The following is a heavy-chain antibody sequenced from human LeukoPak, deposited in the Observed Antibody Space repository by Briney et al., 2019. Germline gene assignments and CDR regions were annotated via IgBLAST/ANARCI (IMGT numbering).Heavy chain of an antibody. D-gene: IGHD3-16*01. CDR3: ARDRVGGRYYYGMDV. Sequence: PGGSLRLSCAASGFTFSSYWVHWVRQAPGKGLVWVSRINTDGSSTSYADSVKGRFTISRDNAKNTLYLQMNSLRAEDTAVYYCARDRVGGRYYYGMDVWGQGTTVTVSS. CDR2: INTDGSST. V-gene: IGHV3-74*01. J-gene: IGHJ6*02. CDR1: GFTFSSYW.